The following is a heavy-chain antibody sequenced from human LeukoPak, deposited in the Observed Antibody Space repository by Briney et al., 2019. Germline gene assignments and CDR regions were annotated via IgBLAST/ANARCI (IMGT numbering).Heavy chain of an antibody. D-gene: IGHD3-22*01. CDR1: GGSISSSSYY. V-gene: IGHV4-39*07. J-gene: IGHJ5*02. CDR2: IYYSGST. CDR3: ARLNYDSSGYSGWFDP. Sequence: SETLSLTCTVSGGSISSSSYYWGWIRQPPGKGLEWIGSIYYSGSTYYNPSLKSRVTISVDTSKNQFSLRLTSVTAADTAVYYCARLNYDSSGYSGWFDPWGQGTLVTVSS.